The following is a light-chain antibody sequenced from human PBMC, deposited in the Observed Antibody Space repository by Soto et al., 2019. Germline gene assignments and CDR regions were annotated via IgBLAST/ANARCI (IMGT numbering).Light chain of an antibody. J-gene: IGKJ3*01. V-gene: IGKV4-1*01. CDR2: WAS. CDR1: QSVLYSSNNKNY. CDR3: QQDYSTPFT. Sequence: DIVMTQSPDSLAVSLGERATINCKSSQSVLYSSNNKNYLAWYQQKPGQPPKLLIYWASTRESGVPDRFSGSGSVTDFTLAISSLQAEDVAVYYCQQDYSTPFTFGPGTKVDIK.